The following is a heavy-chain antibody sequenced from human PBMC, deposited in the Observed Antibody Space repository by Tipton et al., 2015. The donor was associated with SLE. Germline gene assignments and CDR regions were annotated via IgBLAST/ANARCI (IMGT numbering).Heavy chain of an antibody. CDR3: AGLRVTSDAFDI. V-gene: IGHV4-39*07. CDR2: IYYSGST. Sequence: TLSLTCTVSGGSISSGSYYWSWIRQPAGKGLEWIGSIYYSGSTYYNPSLKSRVTISVDTSKNQFSLRLSSVTAADTAVYYCAGLRVTSDAFDIWGQGTMVTVSS. CDR1: GGSISSGSYY. D-gene: IGHD2-21*02. J-gene: IGHJ3*02.